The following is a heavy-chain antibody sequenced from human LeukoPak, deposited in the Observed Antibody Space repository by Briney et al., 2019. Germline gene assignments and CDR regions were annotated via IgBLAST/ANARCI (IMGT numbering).Heavy chain of an antibody. CDR2: ISGSGGST. D-gene: IGHD6-25*01. Sequence: GGSLRLSCAASGFTFSSYGMSWVRQAPGKGLEWVSAISGSGGSTYYADSVKGRFTISRDNSKNTPYLQMNSLRAEDTAVYYCAKDNAAGQAFDIWGQGTMVTVSS. V-gene: IGHV3-23*01. J-gene: IGHJ3*02. CDR1: GFTFSSYG. CDR3: AKDNAAGQAFDI.